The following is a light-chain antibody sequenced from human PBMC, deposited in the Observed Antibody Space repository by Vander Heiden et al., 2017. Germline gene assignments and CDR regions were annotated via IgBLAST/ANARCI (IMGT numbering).Light chain of an antibody. V-gene: IGLV1-44*01. CDR2: SND. CDR1: SSNIGSTT. Sequence: QSVLTQPPSASGPPGQRVTISCSGSSSNIGSTTGNWYQQVPGTAPKLLIYSNDQRPSGVPDRFSGSKSGTSASLAISGLQSEDEADYYCAAWDDSGRVFGGGTKLTVL. J-gene: IGLJ3*02. CDR3: AAWDDSGRV.